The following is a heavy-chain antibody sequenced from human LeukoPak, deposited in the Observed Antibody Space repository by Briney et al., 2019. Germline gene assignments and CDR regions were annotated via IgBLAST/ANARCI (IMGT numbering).Heavy chain of an antibody. J-gene: IGHJ6*02. V-gene: IGHV3-30-3*01. D-gene: IGHD6-19*01. CDR2: ISYDGSNK. CDR3: ARDREQWLPSDYYYGMDV. CDR1: GFTFSSYA. Sequence: GGSLRLSCAASGFTFSSYAMHWVRQAPGKGLEWVAVISYDGSNKYYADSVKGRFTISRDNSKNTLYLQMNSLRAEDTAVYYCARDREQWLPSDYYYGMDVWGQGTTVTVSS.